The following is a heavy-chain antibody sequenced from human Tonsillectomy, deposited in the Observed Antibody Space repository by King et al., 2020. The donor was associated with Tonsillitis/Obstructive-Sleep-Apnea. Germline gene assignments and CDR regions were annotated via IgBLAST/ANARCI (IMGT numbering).Heavy chain of an antibody. CDR3: VRPLSSWYSFGSAY. Sequence: VQLVESGGGVVQPGMSLRLSCAASGFTFSVYAMHWVRQAPGKGPEWVAVISYDGSNKYYADSVKGRFTISRDSSKNTLFLQMSSLRAEDTAVYYCVRPLSSWYSFGSAYWGQGTLVTVSS. D-gene: IGHD5-18*01. CDR2: ISYDGSNK. CDR1: GFTFSVYA. J-gene: IGHJ4*02. V-gene: IGHV3-30*04.